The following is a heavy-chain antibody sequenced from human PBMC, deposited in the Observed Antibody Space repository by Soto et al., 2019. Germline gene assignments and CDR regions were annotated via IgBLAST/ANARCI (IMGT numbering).Heavy chain of an antibody. Sequence: QVQLVESGGGVVQPGRSLRLSCAASGFTFSSYGMHWVRQAPGKGLEWVAVISYDGSNKYYEDSVKGRLTISRDNSKNTLYLQMNSRRGEDTAVYYCAKDNGSGCDWLRVGDASDIWGQGRMVTVS. CDR3: AKDNGSGCDWLRVGDASDI. D-gene: IGHD5-12*01. CDR1: GFTFSSYG. J-gene: IGHJ3*02. V-gene: IGHV3-30*18. CDR2: ISYDGSNK.